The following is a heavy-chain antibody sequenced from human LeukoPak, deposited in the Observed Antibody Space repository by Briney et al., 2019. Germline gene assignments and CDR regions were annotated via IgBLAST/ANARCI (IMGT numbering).Heavy chain of an antibody. CDR3: ARPMITFGGVIVSDGMDV. D-gene: IGHD3-16*02. CDR2: INHSGST. CDR1: GGSISSYY. Sequence: TSSETLSLTCTVSGGSISSYYWSWIRQPPGKGLEWIGEINHSGSTNYNPSLKSRVTISVDTSKNQFSLKLSSVTAADTAVYYCARPMITFGGVIVSDGMDVWGQGTTVTVSS. J-gene: IGHJ6*02. V-gene: IGHV4-34*01.